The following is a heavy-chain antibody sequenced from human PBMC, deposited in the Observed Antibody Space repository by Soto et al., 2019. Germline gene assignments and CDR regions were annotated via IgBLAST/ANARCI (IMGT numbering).Heavy chain of an antibody. V-gene: IGHV4-39*01. J-gene: IGHJ6*03. D-gene: IGHD2-2*01. CDR2: IYYSGST. CDR3: AAGRRYCSSTSCPYYYYYYMDV. CDR1: GGSISSSSYY. Sequence: QLQLQELGPGLVKPSETLSLTCTVSGGSISSSSYYWGWIRQPPGKGLEWIGSIYYSGSTYYNPSLKSRVTISVDTSKNQFSLRLSSVTAADTAVYYCAAGRRYCSSTSCPYYYYYYMDVWGKGTTVTVSS.